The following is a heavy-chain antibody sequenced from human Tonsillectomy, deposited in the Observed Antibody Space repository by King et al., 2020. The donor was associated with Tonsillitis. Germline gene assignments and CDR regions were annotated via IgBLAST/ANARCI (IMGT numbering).Heavy chain of an antibody. D-gene: IGHD6-19*01. Sequence: VQLVESGGGVVQPGRSLRLSCAASGFTFSSYGMHWVRQAPGKGLEWVAVISYDGSNKYYADSVKGRFTISRDNSKNTLYLQMNSLRAEDTAVYYCANDLRGEYSSGTEYYYYGMDVWGQGTTVTVSS. CDR3: ANDLRGEYSSGTEYYYYGMDV. CDR1: GFTFSSYG. J-gene: IGHJ6*02. CDR2: ISYDGSNK. V-gene: IGHV3-30*18.